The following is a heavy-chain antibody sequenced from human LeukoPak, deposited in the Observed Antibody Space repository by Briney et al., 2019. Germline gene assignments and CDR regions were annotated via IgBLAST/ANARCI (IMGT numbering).Heavy chain of an antibody. CDR1: GGSFSGYY. CDR3: ASRTDEYSGGSPRQANYYFDY. Sequence: PSETLSLTCAVYGGSFSGYYWSWIRQPPGKGLEWIGEINHSGSTNYNPSLKSRVTISVDTSKNQFSLKLSSVTAADTAVYYCASRTDEYSGGSPRQANYYFDYWGPGNLVTVSS. J-gene: IGHJ4*02. CDR2: INHSGST. V-gene: IGHV4-34*01. D-gene: IGHD2-15*01.